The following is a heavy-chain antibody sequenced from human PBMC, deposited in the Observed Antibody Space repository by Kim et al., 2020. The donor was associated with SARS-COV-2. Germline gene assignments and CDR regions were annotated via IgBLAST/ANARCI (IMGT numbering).Heavy chain of an antibody. Sequence: KSRVTISVDTSKNQFSLELSSVTAADTAVYYCARAEQYCSSTSCYQYFQHWGQGTLVTVSS. J-gene: IGHJ1*01. D-gene: IGHD2-2*01. V-gene: IGHV4-34*01. CDR3: ARAEQYCSSTSCYQYFQH.